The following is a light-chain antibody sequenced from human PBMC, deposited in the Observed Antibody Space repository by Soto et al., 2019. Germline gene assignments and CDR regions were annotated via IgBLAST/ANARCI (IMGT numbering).Light chain of an antibody. CDR1: QSVISY. V-gene: IGKV3-11*01. Sequence: EIVLTQSPATLSLSPGERATLSCRASQSVISYLAWYQQKPGQAPRLLIYDASNRATGIPARFSGSGSGTDLTLTISSLEPEDFAVYYCQQRSNWPPGFTFGPGTKVDIK. J-gene: IGKJ3*01. CDR3: QQRSNWPPGFT. CDR2: DAS.